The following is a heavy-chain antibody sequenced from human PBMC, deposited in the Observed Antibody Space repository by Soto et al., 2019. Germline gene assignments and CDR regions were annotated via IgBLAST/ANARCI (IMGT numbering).Heavy chain of an antibody. V-gene: IGHV4-31*03. J-gene: IGHJ3*01. CDR2: ISYSGTT. CDR1: GGSISSRGYY. Sequence: QVQLQESGPGLVKPSQTLSLTCTVSGGSISSRGYYWDWIRQHPGEGLEWIGYISYSGTTNYNPSLKSRVTISVDTSTNQLSLKLSSVPDADTAVYYCARDHGPRGAFDFWGQGTMVTVSS. CDR3: ARDHGPRGAFDF.